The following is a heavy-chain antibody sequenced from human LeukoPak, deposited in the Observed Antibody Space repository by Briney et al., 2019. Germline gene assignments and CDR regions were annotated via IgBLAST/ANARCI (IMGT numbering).Heavy chain of an antibody. V-gene: IGHV3-23*01. CDR2: ISGSGDNT. J-gene: IGHJ4*02. Sequence: GGSLRLSCVVSGFTFNNHAMSWVRQAPGKGLEWVSAISGSGDNTFYAGSVRGRFSISRDNSKNTLYLQMNSLRAEDTAVYYCAKDGYSGYDVFDYWGQGTLVTVSS. D-gene: IGHD5-12*01. CDR1: GFTFNNHA. CDR3: AKDGYSGYDVFDY.